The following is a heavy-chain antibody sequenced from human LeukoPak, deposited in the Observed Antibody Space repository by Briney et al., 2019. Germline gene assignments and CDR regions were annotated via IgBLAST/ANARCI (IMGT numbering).Heavy chain of an antibody. CDR2: ISAYNGNT. Sequence: GASVKVSCKASGCTFTSYYMHWVRQATGQGLEWMGWISAYNGNTNYAQKLQGRVTMTTDTSTSTAHMELRSLRSDDTAVYYCARAGVITTTDAFDIWGQGTMVTVSS. CDR1: GCTFTSYY. V-gene: IGHV1-18*04. CDR3: ARAGVITTTDAFDI. J-gene: IGHJ3*02. D-gene: IGHD3-22*01.